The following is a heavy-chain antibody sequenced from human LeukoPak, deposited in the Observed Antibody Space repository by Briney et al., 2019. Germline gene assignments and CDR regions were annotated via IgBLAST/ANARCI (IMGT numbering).Heavy chain of an antibody. D-gene: IGHD2-2*02. CDR2: INHSGST. Sequence: SETLSLTCAVYGGSFSGYYWSWIRQPPGKGLEGIGEINHSGSTNYNPSLKSRVTISVDTSKNQFSLKLSSVTATDTAVYYCARGKVVVVPAAIPPYYYYYMDVWGKGTTVTVSS. CDR3: ARGKVVVVPAAIPPYYYYYMDV. V-gene: IGHV4-34*01. CDR1: GGSFSGYY. J-gene: IGHJ6*03.